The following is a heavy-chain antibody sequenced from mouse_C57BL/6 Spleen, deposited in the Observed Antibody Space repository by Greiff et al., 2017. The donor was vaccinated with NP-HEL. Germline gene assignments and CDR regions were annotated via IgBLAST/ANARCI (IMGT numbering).Heavy chain of an antibody. CDR1: GFSLTSYG. V-gene: IGHV2-2*01. Sequence: VKLQESGPGLVQPSQSLSITCTVSGFSLTSYGVHWVRQSPGKGLEWLGVIWSGGSTDYNAAFISRLSISKDNSKSQVFFKMNSLQADDTAIYYCARNSITWYFDVWGTGTTVTVSS. D-gene: IGHD1-1*01. CDR2: IWSGGST. J-gene: IGHJ1*03. CDR3: ARNSITWYFDV.